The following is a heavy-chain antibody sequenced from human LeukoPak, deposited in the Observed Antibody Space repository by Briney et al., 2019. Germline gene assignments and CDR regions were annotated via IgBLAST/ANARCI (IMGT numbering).Heavy chain of an antibody. Sequence: GGSLRLSCANSGFTFGNYAMTWVRQAPGKGLEWVSGISGSGTRTYYADSVKGRFTISRDNSKNTLYLQMNSLRVEDTAVYYCAKGLGALSVYAFDVWGQGTMVTVSS. D-gene: IGHD3-16*02. J-gene: IGHJ3*01. V-gene: IGHV3-23*01. CDR3: AKGLGALSVYAFDV. CDR1: GFTFGNYA. CDR2: ISGSGTRT.